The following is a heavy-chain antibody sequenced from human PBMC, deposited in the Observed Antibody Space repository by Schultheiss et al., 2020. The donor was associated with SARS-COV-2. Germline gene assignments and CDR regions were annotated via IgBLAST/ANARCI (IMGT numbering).Heavy chain of an antibody. J-gene: IGHJ4*02. CDR2: ISAYNGNT. V-gene: IGHV1-69*13. Sequence: SVKVSCKASGGTFSSYAISWVRQAPGQGLEWMGWISAYNGNTNYAQKLQGRVTITADESTSTVYMELSSLRSEDTALYYCARGGTSSFDFFDYWGQGTLVTVSS. CDR1: GGTFSSYA. CDR3: ARGGTSSFDFFDY. D-gene: IGHD2-2*01.